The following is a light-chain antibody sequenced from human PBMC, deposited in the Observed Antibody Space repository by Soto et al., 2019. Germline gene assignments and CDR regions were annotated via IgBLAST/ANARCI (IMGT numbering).Light chain of an antibody. CDR3: QSYDSSLRAVV. Sequence: QSVLTQPPSVSGAPGQRVTISCTGSSSNIGAGYDVHWYQQLPGTAPKLLVYGNTNRPSGVPDRFSGSKSGTSASLAITGLQAEDEADYYGQSYDSSLRAVVFGGGTKLTVL. CDR2: GNT. V-gene: IGLV1-40*01. J-gene: IGLJ2*01. CDR1: SSNIGAGYD.